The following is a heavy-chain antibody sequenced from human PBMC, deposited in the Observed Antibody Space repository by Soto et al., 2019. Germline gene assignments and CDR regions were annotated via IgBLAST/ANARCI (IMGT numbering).Heavy chain of an antibody. CDR3: ARHSRRSPKKVHYYYYMDV. V-gene: IGHV4-39*01. J-gene: IGHJ6*03. Sequence: SETLSLTCTVSGGSISSSSYYWGWIRQPPGKGLEWIGSIYYSGSTYYNPSLKSRVTISVDTSKNQFSLKLSSVTAADTAVYYCARHSRRSPKKVHYYYYMDVWGKGTTVTVSS. D-gene: IGHD6-6*01. CDR2: IYYSGST. CDR1: GGSISSSSYY.